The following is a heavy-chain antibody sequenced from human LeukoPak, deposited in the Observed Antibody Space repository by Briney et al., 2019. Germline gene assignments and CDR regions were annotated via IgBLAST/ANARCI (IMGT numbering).Heavy chain of an antibody. Sequence: PGGSLRLSCAASGFTVSSNYMSWVRQAPGKGLEWVAGISDSGGSTKYADSVKGRFTISRDNPKNTLFLQMNSLRAEDTAVYFCAKRGVVIRVVLVGFHKEAYYFESWGQGALVTVSS. CDR2: ISDSGGST. D-gene: IGHD3/OR15-3a*01. V-gene: IGHV3-23*01. J-gene: IGHJ4*02. CDR1: GFTVSSNY. CDR3: AKRGVVIRVVLVGFHKEAYYFES.